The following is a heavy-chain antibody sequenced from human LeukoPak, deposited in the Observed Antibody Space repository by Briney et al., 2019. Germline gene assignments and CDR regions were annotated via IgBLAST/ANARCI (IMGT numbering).Heavy chain of an antibody. CDR2: ISYDGSNK. CDR1: GSTFNNYN. Sequence: GGSLRLSCAASGSTFNNYNMNWVRQAPGKGLEWVAVISYDGSNKYYADSVKGRFTISRDNSKNTLYLQMNTLRAEDTAVYYCAKDVSWNWFDPWGQGTLVTVSS. J-gene: IGHJ5*02. V-gene: IGHV3-30*18. D-gene: IGHD2/OR15-2a*01. CDR3: AKDVSWNWFDP.